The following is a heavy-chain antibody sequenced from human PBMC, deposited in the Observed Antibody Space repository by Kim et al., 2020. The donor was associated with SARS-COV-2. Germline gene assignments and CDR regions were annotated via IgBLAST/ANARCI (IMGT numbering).Heavy chain of an antibody. J-gene: IGHJ4*01. Sequence: ASVKVSCKASGYTFSSYDINWVRQASGQGLEWMGWMNPNSGNTGYAQKFQGRVTMTRNMSIDTAFMELNSLTSEDTAIFYCVIRWRGGGSYYFDYWGQG. CDR1: GYTFSSYD. CDR3: VIRWRGGGSYYFDY. V-gene: IGHV1-8*01. D-gene: IGHD3-16*01. CDR2: MNPNSGNT.